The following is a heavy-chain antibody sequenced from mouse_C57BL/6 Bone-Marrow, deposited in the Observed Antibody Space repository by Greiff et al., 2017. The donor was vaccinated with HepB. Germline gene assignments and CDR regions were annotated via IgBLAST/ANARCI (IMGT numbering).Heavy chain of an antibody. D-gene: IGHD1-1*02. J-gene: IGHJ3*01. CDR1: GYTFTDYY. Sequence: VQLKQSGPELVKPGASVKISCKASGYTFTDYYMNWVKQSHGKSLEWIGDINPNNGGTSYNQKFKGKATLTVDKSSSTAYMELRSLTSEDSAVYYCASEGGAVFAYWGQGTLVTVSA. V-gene: IGHV1-26*01. CDR2: INPNNGGT. CDR3: ASEGGAVFAY.